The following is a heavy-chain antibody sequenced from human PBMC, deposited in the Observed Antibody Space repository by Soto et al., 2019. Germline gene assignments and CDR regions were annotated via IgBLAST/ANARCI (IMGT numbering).Heavy chain of an antibody. V-gene: IGHV1-2*04. Sequence: GASVKVSCKASGYTFTGYYMHWVRQAPGQGLEWMGWINPNSGGTNYAQKFQGWVTMTRDTSISTAYMELSRLRSGDTAVYYCARVHSSSWDDQNYYGMDVWGQGTTVTAP. J-gene: IGHJ6*02. D-gene: IGHD6-13*01. CDR1: GYTFTGYY. CDR2: INPNSGGT. CDR3: ARVHSSSWDDQNYYGMDV.